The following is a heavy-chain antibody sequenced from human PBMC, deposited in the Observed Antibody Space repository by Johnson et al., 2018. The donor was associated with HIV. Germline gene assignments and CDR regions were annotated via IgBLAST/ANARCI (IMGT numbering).Heavy chain of an antibody. CDR1: GFTFSSYA. CDR2: ISYDGSNK. V-gene: IGHV3-30-3*01. D-gene: IGHD6-13*01. J-gene: IGHJ3*02. CDR3: ARARDRSSSRDAFDI. Sequence: VQLVESGGGVVQPGRSLRLSCAASGFTFSSYAMHWVRQAPGKGLEWVAVISYDGSNKYYADSVKGRFTISRDNSKNTLYLQMNSLRAEDTAVYYCARARDRSSSRDAFDIWGQGTMVTDSS.